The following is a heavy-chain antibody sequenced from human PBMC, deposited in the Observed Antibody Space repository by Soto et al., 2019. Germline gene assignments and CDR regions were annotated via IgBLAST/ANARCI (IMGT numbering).Heavy chain of an antibody. CDR3: ARDVYGRGYFDY. CDR1: GGSISTGGYS. J-gene: IGHJ4*02. CDR2: IYHSGST. D-gene: IGHD4-17*01. V-gene: IGHV4-30-2*01. Sequence: TLSLTCAVSGGSISTGGYSGSWIRQPPGKGLEWIGYIYHSGSTYYNPSLKSRVTISVDRSKNQFSLKPSSVTAADTAVYYCARDVYGRGYFDYWGQGTLVTVSS.